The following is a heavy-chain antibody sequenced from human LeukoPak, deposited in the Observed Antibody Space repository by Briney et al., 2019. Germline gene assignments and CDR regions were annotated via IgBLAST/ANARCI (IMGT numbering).Heavy chain of an antibody. Sequence: GESLKISCKGSGYRFSSNWIGWVRQMPGKGLEWMGIIYPGDSDTRYSPSFQGQVTISADKSIGTAYLQWSSLKASDTAMYYCARQAVPVAKYFQFWGQGTLVTVSS. V-gene: IGHV5-51*01. CDR1: GYRFSSNW. J-gene: IGHJ1*01. CDR3: ARQAVPVAKYFQF. D-gene: IGHD2-2*01. CDR2: IYPGDSDT.